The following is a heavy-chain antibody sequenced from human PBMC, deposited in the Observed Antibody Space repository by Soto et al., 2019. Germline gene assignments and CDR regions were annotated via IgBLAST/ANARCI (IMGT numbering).Heavy chain of an antibody. CDR1: GFNFSSYW. V-gene: IGHV3-7*05. D-gene: IGHD1-26*01. Sequence: LSCADSGFNFSSYWMSWVRQAPGKGLEWVANIKQDGSEKYYVDSVKGRFTISRDNAKNSLYLQMNSLRAEDTAVYYCARLREWELLLVYFDYWGQGTLVTVSS. CDR3: ARLREWELLLVYFDY. J-gene: IGHJ4*02. CDR2: IKQDGSEK.